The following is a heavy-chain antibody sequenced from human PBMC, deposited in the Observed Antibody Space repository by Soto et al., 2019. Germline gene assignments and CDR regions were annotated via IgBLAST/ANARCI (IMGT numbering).Heavy chain of an antibody. V-gene: IGHV1-18*04. CDR2: ISGYNGNT. D-gene: IGHD6-6*01. CDR3: ARDSTARLAWFDP. CDR1: GYTFTTYD. J-gene: IGHJ5*02. Sequence: QVQLVQSGAELKKPGASVKVSCKASGYTFTTYDITWVRQAPGQGLEWMGGISGYNGNTKYAQRLQGRVTMTTETSTSTAYMELRSLRSDDTAVYYCARDSTARLAWFDPWGQGTLVIVSS.